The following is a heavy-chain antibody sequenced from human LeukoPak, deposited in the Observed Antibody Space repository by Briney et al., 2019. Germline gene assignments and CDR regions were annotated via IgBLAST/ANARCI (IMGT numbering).Heavy chain of an antibody. CDR3: ARDGTWRIDY. J-gene: IGHJ4*02. CDR2: TYYGSKWFN. CDR1: GDSVSSNSAI. V-gene: IGHV6-1*01. Sequence: SQTLSLTCAISGDSVSSNSAIWCWIRQSPTRGLEWLGRTYYGSKWFNDYAESVKGRITVSPDTSKNQFSLQLNSVTPEDTAVYYCARDGTWRIDYWGPGTLVTVSP. D-gene: IGHD6-13*01.